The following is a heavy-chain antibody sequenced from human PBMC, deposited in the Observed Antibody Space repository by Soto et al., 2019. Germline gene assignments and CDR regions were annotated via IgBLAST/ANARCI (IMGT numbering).Heavy chain of an antibody. Sequence: QVQLVQSGAEVKKPGASVKVSCKASGYTFTSYAISWVRQAPGQGLEWMGWISAYNGNTNYAQKLQGRVTMTTDTARSRAYMELRSLRSEDTAGYFCAKEAPPEDYWGEGTLFTVSS. CDR2: ISAYNGNT. CDR3: AKEAPPEDY. CDR1: GYTFTSYA. V-gene: IGHV1-18*01. J-gene: IGHJ4*02.